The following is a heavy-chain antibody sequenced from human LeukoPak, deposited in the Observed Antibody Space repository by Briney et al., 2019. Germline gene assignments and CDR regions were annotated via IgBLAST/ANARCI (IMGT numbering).Heavy chain of an antibody. J-gene: IGHJ4*02. CDR1: GFTFSNYN. CDR2: TSSSSAYI. D-gene: IGHD3-10*01. CDR3: ARSMIRGVVYFDY. V-gene: IGHV3-21*01. Sequence: GGSLRLSCAASGFTFSNYNINWVRQAPGKGLEWVSSTSSSSAYIYYADSVKGRFTISRDDAKNSLYLQMNSLRAEDTAVYCCARSMIRGVVYFDYWGQGTLVTVSS.